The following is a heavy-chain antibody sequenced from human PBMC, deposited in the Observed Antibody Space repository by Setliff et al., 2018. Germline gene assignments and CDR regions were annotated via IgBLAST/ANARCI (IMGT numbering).Heavy chain of an antibody. CDR1: GGSISSSSYY. V-gene: IGHV4-39*07. CDR2: IYYSGST. CDR3: ARVSQYSSGWYYYHYYGMDV. J-gene: IGHJ6*02. D-gene: IGHD6-19*01. Sequence: PSETLSLTCTVSGGSISSSSYYWGWIRQPPGKGLEWIGSIYYSGSTYYNPSLKSRVTISVDTSKNQFSLKLSSVTAADTAVYYCARVSQYSSGWYYYHYYGMDVWGQGTTVTVS.